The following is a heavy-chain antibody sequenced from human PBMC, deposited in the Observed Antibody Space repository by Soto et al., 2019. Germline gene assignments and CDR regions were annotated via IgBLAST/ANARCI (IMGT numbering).Heavy chain of an antibody. Sequence: QVQLVQSGAEVKKPGASVKVSCKASGYTFTSYAMHWVRQAPGQRLEWMGWINAGNGNTTYSQKFQGRVTIIRDTSARTVYMELRSLRFEDTATYYCARAGWFAEGYFDFWGQGTPVTVSS. CDR1: GYTFTSYA. D-gene: IGHD3-10*01. CDR2: INAGNGNT. CDR3: ARAGWFAEGYFDF. V-gene: IGHV1-3*01. J-gene: IGHJ4*02.